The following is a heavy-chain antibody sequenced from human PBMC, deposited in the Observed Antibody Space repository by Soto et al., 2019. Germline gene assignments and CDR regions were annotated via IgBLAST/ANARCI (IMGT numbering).Heavy chain of an antibody. CDR3: ARAGSKMPNIPDYFDY. Sequence: SETLSLTCTVSGGSISSGGYYWSWIRQHPGKGLEWIGYIYYSGSTYYNPSLKSRVTISVDTSKNQFSLKLSSVTAADTAVYYCARAGSKMPNIPDYFDYWGQGTLVTVSS. CDR1: GGSISSGGYY. V-gene: IGHV4-31*03. D-gene: IGHD2-2*01. CDR2: IYYSGST. J-gene: IGHJ4*02.